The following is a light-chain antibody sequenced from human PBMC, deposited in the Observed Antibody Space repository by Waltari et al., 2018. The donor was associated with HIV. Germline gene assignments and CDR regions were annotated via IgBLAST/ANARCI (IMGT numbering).Light chain of an antibody. CDR3: QQYGTSPRT. CDR1: QSVNSNY. V-gene: IGKV3-20*01. J-gene: IGKJ1*01. Sequence: EIVLTQSPGTLSLSPGERATLSCRASQSVNSNYLAWYQQKPGQAPRLLIYGASSRATCIPNRFSGSGSGTDFTLTVSRLEPEDSAVYYCQQYGTSPRTFGRGNKVEI. CDR2: GAS.